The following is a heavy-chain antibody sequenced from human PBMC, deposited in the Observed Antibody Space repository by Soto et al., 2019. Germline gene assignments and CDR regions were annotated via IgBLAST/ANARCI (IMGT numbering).Heavy chain of an antibody. Sequence: GGSLRLSCAASGFTFSSYWMSWVRQAPGKGPEWVANIKQDGSEKYYVDSVKGRFTISRDNAEKSLYLQMNSLRAEDTAVYFCARDVGYDYVNWGQGTLVTVSS. D-gene: IGHD5-12*01. CDR3: ARDVGYDYVN. V-gene: IGHV3-7*03. J-gene: IGHJ4*02. CDR1: GFTFSSYW. CDR2: IKQDGSEK.